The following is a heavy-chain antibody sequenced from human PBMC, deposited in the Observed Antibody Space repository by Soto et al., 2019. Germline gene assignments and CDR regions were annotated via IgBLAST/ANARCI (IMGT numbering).Heavy chain of an antibody. CDR2: INPNSGGT. Sequence: ASVKVSCKASGYTFTGYFMHWVRQAPGQGLEWMGWINPNSGGTSYAQKFQGRVTMTRDTSISTAYMELTRLRSDDTAVYYCARDYGDYDNWFDPWGQGTLVTVSS. CDR3: ARDYGDYDNWFDP. J-gene: IGHJ5*02. D-gene: IGHD4-17*01. V-gene: IGHV1-2*02. CDR1: GYTFTGYF.